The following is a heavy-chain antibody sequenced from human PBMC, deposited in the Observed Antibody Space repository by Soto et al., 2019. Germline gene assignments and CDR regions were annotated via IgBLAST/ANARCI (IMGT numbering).Heavy chain of an antibody. CDR3: AKVCTAMFPPEFIWDY. V-gene: IGHV3-23*01. J-gene: IGHJ4*02. D-gene: IGHD5-18*01. CDR2: ISGSGGST. Sequence: EVQLLESGGGLVQPGGSLRLSCAASGFTFSSYAMSWVRQAPGKGLEWVSAISGSGGSTYYADPVKGRFTISRDNSKNTLYLQMNSLRAEDTAVYYCAKVCTAMFPPEFIWDYWGQGTLVTVSS. CDR1: GFTFSSYA.